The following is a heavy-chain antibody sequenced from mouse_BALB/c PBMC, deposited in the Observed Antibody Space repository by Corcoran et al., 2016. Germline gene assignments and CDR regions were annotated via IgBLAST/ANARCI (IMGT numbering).Heavy chain of an antibody. D-gene: IGHD6-1*01. CDR2: INTYTGEP. Sequence: QIQLVQSGPELKKPGETVKISCKASGYSFTNYGMNWVKQAPGQGLNGMGWINTYTGEPTYADDFKGRFAFSLETSASTAYLQINNLKNEDTATYFCARAPLHYYAMDYWGQGTSVTVSS. CDR1: GYSFTNYG. CDR3: ARAPLHYYAMDY. J-gene: IGHJ4*01. V-gene: IGHV9-3-1*01.